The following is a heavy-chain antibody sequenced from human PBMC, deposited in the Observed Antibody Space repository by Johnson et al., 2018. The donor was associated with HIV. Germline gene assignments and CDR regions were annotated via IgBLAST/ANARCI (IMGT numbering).Heavy chain of an antibody. Sequence: HVQLVESGGGLVQPGGSLRLSCAASGFTFSSYAMHWVRQAPGKGLEWVAVISYDGSNKFYADSVKGRFTISRDNAKNSVYLQMKSLRAEETAVYYCARRSGYAFDIWGQGTMVTVSS. V-gene: IGHV3-30*04. CDR2: ISYDGSNK. D-gene: IGHD5-24*01. J-gene: IGHJ3*02. CDR1: GFTFSSYA. CDR3: ARRSGYAFDI.